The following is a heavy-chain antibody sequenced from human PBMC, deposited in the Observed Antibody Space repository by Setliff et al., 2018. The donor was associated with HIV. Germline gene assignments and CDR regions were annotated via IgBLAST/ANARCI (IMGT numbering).Heavy chain of an antibody. CDR2: IVVGSGNT. Sequence: SVKVSCKASGFTFSRSPMQWVRQARGQRLEWIGWIVVGSGNTNYAQKFQERVTITRDMSTSRAYMELSGLRTEDTAVYYCAADPQTGTTSYDAFDIWGQGTVVTVSS. V-gene: IGHV1-58*02. J-gene: IGHJ3*02. D-gene: IGHD1-7*01. CDR3: AADPQTGTTSYDAFDI. CDR1: GFTFSRSP.